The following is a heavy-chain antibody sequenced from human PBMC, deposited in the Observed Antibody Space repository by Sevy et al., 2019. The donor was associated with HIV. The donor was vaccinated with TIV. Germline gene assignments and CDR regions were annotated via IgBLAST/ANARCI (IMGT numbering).Heavy chain of an antibody. Sequence: ASVKVSCKVSGGTFSSYGISWVRQAPGQGLEWMGGIIPIFVTTHYAQQFQGRVTITADESTRTVYMEVSSLRSEGTAVYYCARDGEYSTSGSDRYYFDYWGQGTLVTVSS. CDR1: GGTFSSYG. CDR2: IIPIFVTT. V-gene: IGHV1-69*13. J-gene: IGHJ4*02. D-gene: IGHD6-13*01. CDR3: ARDGEYSTSGSDRYYFDY.